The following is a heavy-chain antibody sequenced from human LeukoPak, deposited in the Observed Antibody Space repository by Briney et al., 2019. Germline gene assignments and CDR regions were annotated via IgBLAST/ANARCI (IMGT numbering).Heavy chain of an antibody. D-gene: IGHD6-19*01. Sequence: GGSLRLSCVDSGLTFGNYAMGWVRQAPGKGLEWVSAITNSGGSTYYADSVKGRFTISRDNSKNTLYLQMNSLRVEDTAVYYCVKEAVTPHFDYWGQGTLVTVSS. V-gene: IGHV3-23*01. CDR3: VKEAVTPHFDY. CDR1: GLTFGNYA. J-gene: IGHJ4*02. CDR2: ITNSGGST.